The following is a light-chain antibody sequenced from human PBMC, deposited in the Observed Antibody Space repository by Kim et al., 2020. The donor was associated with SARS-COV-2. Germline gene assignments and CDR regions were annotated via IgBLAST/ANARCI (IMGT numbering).Light chain of an antibody. CDR3: CSYAGSYTLV. Sequence: GQSVTISCTGTSRDVGGYNYVSWYQQHPGKAPKHMIYDVTKRPSGVPDRFSGSKSGNTASLTISGLQAEDEADYYCCSYAGSYTLVFGTGTKVTVL. V-gene: IGLV2-11*01. CDR1: SRDVGGYNY. CDR2: DVT. J-gene: IGLJ1*01.